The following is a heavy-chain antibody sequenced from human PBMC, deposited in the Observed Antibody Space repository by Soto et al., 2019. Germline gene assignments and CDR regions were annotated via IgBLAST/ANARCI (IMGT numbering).Heavy chain of an antibody. CDR1: GNTFTKFG. D-gene: IGHD2-2*01. Sequence: QGQLLQSGVEVKKPGASVKVSCSASGNTFTKFGVTWVRQAPGQGLEWVGWISPYTDDPSYAQKFQGRVTMTIDTATSTAYLDLRSLTFDDPAVYYCARVIPGAEAWFHPWGQGTLVTVSS. V-gene: IGHV1-18*01. CDR3: ARVIPGAEAWFHP. J-gene: IGHJ5*02. CDR2: ISPYTDDP.